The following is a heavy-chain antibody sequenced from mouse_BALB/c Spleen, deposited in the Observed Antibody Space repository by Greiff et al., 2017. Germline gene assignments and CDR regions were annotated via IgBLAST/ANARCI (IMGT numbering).Heavy chain of an antibody. CDR2: IYPGSGST. Sequence: VQLQQSGAELVKPGTSVKLSCKASGYNFTSYWINWVKLRPGQGLEWIGDIYPGSGSTNYNEKFKSKATLTVDTSSSTAYMQLSSLASEDSALYYCARYGYGAMDYWGQGTSVTVSS. CDR3: ARYGYGAMDY. V-gene: IGHV1-55*01. CDR1: GYNFTSYW. D-gene: IGHD2-2*01. J-gene: IGHJ4*01.